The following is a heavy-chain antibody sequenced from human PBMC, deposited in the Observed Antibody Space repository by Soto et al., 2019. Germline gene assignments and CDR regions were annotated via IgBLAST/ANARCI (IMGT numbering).Heavy chain of an antibody. J-gene: IGHJ6*01. CDR3: AIPRPNALFGCGYRGYYSHG. CDR2: INRSGST. D-gene: IGHD3-3*01. V-gene: IGHV4-34*01. Sequence: PSETLSLTCAVYDGSFSGYYWSWIRQPPGKGLEWIGEINRSGSTNYNPSLKSRVTISVYTPKNQFSLKLSSVTAAYTAVYYCAIPRPNALFGCGYRGYYSHG. CDR1: DGSFSGYY.